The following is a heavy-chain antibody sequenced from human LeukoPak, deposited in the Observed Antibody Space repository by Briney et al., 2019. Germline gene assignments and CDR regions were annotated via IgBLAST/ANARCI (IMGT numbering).Heavy chain of an antibody. CDR2: ISGSGGST. CDR3: AKDPTLMDYYDSSARIDP. CDR1: GFTFSSYA. Sequence: GGSLRLSCAASGFTFSSYAMSWVRQAPGKGLEWVSAISGSGGSTYYADSVKGRFTISRDNSKNTLYLQMNSLRAEDTAVYYCAKDPTLMDYYDSSARIDPWGQGTLVTVSS. J-gene: IGHJ5*02. D-gene: IGHD3-22*01. V-gene: IGHV3-23*01.